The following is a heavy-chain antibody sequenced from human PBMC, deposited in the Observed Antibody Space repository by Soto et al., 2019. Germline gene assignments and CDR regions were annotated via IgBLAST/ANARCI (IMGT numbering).Heavy chain of an antibody. J-gene: IGHJ6*02. V-gene: IGHV1-46*01. CDR3: TRVLYNFWSGYGMDI. Sequence: QEQLVQSGAEVKKPGASVTVSCKAIGYTFTSYYIHWVRQAPGQGLEWMGAITPNSGRTTNAQKFQGRVNMTRDTSTSTVFMELSSLRSDDTAIFYCTRVLYNFWSGYGMDIWGQGTTVTVSS. CDR2: ITPNSGRT. D-gene: IGHD3-3*01. CDR1: GYTFTSYY.